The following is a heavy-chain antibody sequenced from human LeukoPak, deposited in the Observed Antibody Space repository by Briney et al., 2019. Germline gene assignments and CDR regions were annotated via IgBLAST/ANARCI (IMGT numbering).Heavy chain of an antibody. J-gene: IGHJ3*02. D-gene: IGHD1-20*01. Sequence: SQTLSLTCSVSGGSLSSGSHFWSWIRQPVGKGLEWIGRLNIRGTSNYNPSLEGRARVSIDTSKNQFSLQLPSVTAADTAIYYCARVGYNWNQWFDIWGQGTMVTVSS. CDR2: LNIRGTS. CDR3: ARVGYNWNQWFDI. CDR1: GGSLSSGSHF. V-gene: IGHV4-61*02.